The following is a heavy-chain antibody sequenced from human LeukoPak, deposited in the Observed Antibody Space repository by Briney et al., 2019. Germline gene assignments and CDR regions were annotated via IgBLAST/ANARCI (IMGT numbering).Heavy chain of an antibody. D-gene: IGHD3-3*01. Sequence: SQTLSLTCTVSGVSVSRNSYYWSWIRQSAGKGLEWIGEINHSGSTNYNPSLKSRVTISVDTSKNQFSLKLSSVTAADTAVYYCARGRTATIFRYYYYYYMDVWGKGTTVTVSS. CDR1: GVSVSRNSYY. V-gene: IGHV4-61*09. CDR3: ARGRTATIFRYYYYYYMDV. CDR2: INHSGST. J-gene: IGHJ6*03.